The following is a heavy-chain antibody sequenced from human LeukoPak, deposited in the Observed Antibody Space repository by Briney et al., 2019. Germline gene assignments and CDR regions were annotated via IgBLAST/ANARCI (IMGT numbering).Heavy chain of an antibody. CDR3: ARGWGYYYYYMDV. D-gene: IGHD3-16*01. Sequence: SGGSLRLSCAASGFTFSSYWMHWVHQAPGKGLVWVSRMNCDGSATIYADSVKGRFTIFSDNAKNTLYLKMNSLRAEDTAVYYCARGWGYYYYYMDVWGKGTTVTISS. CDR2: MNCDGSAT. V-gene: IGHV3-74*01. J-gene: IGHJ6*03. CDR1: GFTFSSYW.